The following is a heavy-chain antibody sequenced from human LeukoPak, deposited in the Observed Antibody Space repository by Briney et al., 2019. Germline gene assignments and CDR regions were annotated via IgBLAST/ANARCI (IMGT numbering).Heavy chain of an antibody. CDR2: ISSSSGTI. V-gene: IGHV3-48*01. J-gene: IGHJ4*02. Sequence: PGGSLTLSCAASGFIFSNYNMNWVRQTPGKGLEWLSYISSSSGTIYYADSVKSQFNISGDNAKKSWYLQMNSLRAEDTAVYYLARALEYSYGYAVDYGGQGTRVTVSS. D-gene: IGHD5-18*01. CDR1: GFIFSNYN. CDR3: ARALEYSYGYAVDY.